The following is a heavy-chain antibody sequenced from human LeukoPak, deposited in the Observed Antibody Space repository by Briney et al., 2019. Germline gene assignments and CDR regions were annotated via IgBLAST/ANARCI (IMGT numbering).Heavy chain of an antibody. J-gene: IGHJ6*03. CDR1: GGSISSSSYY. CDR3: ASVRRGFGESSKYYSYYYMDV. Sequence: SETLSLTCTVSGGSISSSSYYWGWIRQPPGKGLDWIGNVYYSGSTYHNPSLKSRVTISVDTSKNQFSLKLSAVTAADTAVYFCASVRRGFGESSKYYSYYYMDVWGNGTTVTISS. D-gene: IGHD3-10*01. V-gene: IGHV4-39*01. CDR2: VYYSGST.